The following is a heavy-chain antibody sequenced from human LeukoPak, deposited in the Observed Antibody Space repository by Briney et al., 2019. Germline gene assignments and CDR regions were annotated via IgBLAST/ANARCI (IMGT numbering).Heavy chain of an antibody. CDR1: GYTFTSYY. V-gene: IGHV1-46*01. Sequence: ASVTVSCKASGYTFTSYYMHWVRQAPGQGLEWMGIINPSGGSTSYAQKFQGRVTMTRDTSTSTVYMELSSLRSEDTAVYYCARASVGATDFDYWGQGTLVTVSS. J-gene: IGHJ4*02. CDR2: INPSGGST. D-gene: IGHD1-26*01. CDR3: ARASVGATDFDY.